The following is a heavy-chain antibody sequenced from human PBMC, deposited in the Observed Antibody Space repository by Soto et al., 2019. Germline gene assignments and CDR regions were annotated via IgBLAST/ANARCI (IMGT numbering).Heavy chain of an antibody. V-gene: IGHV1-3*04. D-gene: IGHD5-18*01. CDR1: GYTFTSYA. CDR3: ARRGYSYGPIDY. Sequence: QVQLVQSGAEMKKPGASVKVSCEASGYTFTSYAMHWVRQAPGQRLEWMGWINTGNGDTKYSQNFQGRVTISRDTSASTAYMELSSLRSEDTAVYYCARRGYSYGPIDYWGQGTLVTVSS. CDR2: INTGNGDT. J-gene: IGHJ4*02.